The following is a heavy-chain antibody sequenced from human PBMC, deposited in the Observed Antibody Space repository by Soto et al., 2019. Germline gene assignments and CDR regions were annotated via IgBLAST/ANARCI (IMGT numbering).Heavy chain of an antibody. Sequence: QVQLVESGGGVVQPGRSLRLSCAASGFTFRSYGMHWVRQAPGKGLEWVAVISFDGSNKYYADSVKGRFTISRDNSKNTLYLQMNSLRAEDTAVYYCAKDTDGSEFGCWGQGTLVTVSS. V-gene: IGHV3-30*18. J-gene: IGHJ4*02. D-gene: IGHD5-12*01. CDR1: GFTFRSYG. CDR3: AKDTDGSEFGC. CDR2: ISFDGSNK.